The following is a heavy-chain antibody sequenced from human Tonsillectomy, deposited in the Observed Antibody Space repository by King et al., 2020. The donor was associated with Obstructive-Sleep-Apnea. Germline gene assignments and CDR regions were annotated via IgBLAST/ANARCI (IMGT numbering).Heavy chain of an antibody. CDR2: IYWDDDK. CDR1: GFSLSTSGVG. CDR3: AHRHPLAYYFDC. V-gene: IGHV2-5*02. Sequence: TLKESGPTLVRPTQTLTLTCTFSGFSLSTSGVGVGWIRQPPGKALEWLALIYWDDDKRYSPSLKSRLTITRDTSTNQLFLTMTNMDPVDTATYYCAHRHPLAYYFDCWGQGTLVTVSS. J-gene: IGHJ4*02.